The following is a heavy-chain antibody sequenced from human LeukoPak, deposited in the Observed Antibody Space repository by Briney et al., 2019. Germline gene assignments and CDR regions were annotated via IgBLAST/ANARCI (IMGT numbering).Heavy chain of an antibody. V-gene: IGHV1-18*01. CDR1: GYTFTSYG. Sequence: GASVKVSCKASGYTFTSYGISWVRQAPGQGLEWMGWISAYNGNTNYAQNLQGRVTMTTDTSTSTAYMELRSLRSDDTAVYYCARDRGYCTSTSCYGGYYYYYYMDVWGKGTTVTVSS. CDR3: ARDRGYCTSTSCYGGYYYYYYMDV. CDR2: ISAYNGNT. J-gene: IGHJ6*03. D-gene: IGHD2-2*01.